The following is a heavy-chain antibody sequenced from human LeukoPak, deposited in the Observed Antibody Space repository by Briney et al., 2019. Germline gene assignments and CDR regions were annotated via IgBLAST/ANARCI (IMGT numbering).Heavy chain of an antibody. CDR2: ITSYRRDT. CDR3: AKDSIAGIAVAGYFDY. Sequence: GGSLRLSCEASGFTFSNYAMNWVRQTPGKGLEWVSSITSYRRDTYYADSVKGRFTISRDNSKNTLSLQMNSLRAEDSAIYYCAKDSIAGIAVAGYFDYWGQGTLVTVSS. J-gene: IGHJ4*02. CDR1: GFTFSNYA. V-gene: IGHV3-23*01. D-gene: IGHD6-19*01.